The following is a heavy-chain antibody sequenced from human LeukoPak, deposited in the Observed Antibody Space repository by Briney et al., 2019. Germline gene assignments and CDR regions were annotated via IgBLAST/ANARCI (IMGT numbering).Heavy chain of an antibody. J-gene: IGHJ4*02. CDR2: IYHSGST. CDR1: GYSISSGYY. D-gene: IGHD3-22*01. V-gene: IGHV4-38-2*02. CDR3: ARRAYDSSGYYWDY. Sequence: SETLSLTCTVSGYSISSGYYWGWTRQPPGKGLEWIGSIYHSGSTYYNPSLKSRVTISVDTSKNQFSLKLSSVTAADTAVYYCARRAYDSSGYYWDYWGQGTLVTVSS.